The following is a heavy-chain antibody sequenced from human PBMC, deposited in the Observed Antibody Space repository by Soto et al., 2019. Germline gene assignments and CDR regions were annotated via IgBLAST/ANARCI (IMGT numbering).Heavy chain of an antibody. J-gene: IGHJ3*02. V-gene: IGHV4-4*02. D-gene: IGHD2-15*01. CDR2: IYHSGST. CDR3: ARYCGGGSCHLGAFDI. Sequence: QMQLQESGPGLVKPSGTLSLTCTVSGVSINSANWWTWVRQSPGKGLEWIGEIYHSGSTNFNPSLKSRVTISVDNSKNQFYLELTSVTAADTAVYYCARYCGGGSCHLGAFDIWGQGTMVTVSS. CDR1: GVSINSANW.